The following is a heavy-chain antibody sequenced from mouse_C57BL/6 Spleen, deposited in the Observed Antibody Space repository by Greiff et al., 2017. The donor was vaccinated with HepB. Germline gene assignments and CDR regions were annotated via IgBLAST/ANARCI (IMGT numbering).Heavy chain of an antibody. CDR3: ASAGIYYDYVFAY. CDR1: GYSFTDYN. D-gene: IGHD2-4*01. Sequence: EVKLVESGPELVKPGASVKISCKASGYSFTDYNMNWVKQSNGKSLEWIGVINPNYGTTSYNQKFKGKATLTVDQSSSTAYMQLNSLTSEDSAVYYCASAGIYYDYVFAYWGQGTLVTVSA. CDR2: INPNYGTT. V-gene: IGHV1-39*01. J-gene: IGHJ3*01.